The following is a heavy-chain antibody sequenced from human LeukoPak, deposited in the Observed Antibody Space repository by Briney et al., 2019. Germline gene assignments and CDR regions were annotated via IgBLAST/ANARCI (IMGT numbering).Heavy chain of an antibody. CDR1: GYTFTGYY. V-gene: IGHV1-2*02. CDR3: ARGGTPIAAAVNNWFDP. J-gene: IGHJ5*02. D-gene: IGHD6-13*01. CDR2: INPNSGGT. Sequence: APVKVSCKASGYTFTGYYMHWVRQAPGQGLEWMGWINPNSGGTNYAQKFQGRVTMTRDTSISTAYMELSRLRSDDTAVYYCARGGTPIAAAVNNWFDPWGQGTLVTVSS.